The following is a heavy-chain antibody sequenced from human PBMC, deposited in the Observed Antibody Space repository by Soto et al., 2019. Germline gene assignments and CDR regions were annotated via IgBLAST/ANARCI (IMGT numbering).Heavy chain of an antibody. CDR2: IYYSGST. Sequence: QVQLQESGPGLVKPSQTLSLTCTVSGGSISSGGYYWSWIRQHPGKGLEWIGYIYYSGSTYYNPSLKSRGTKSVDTFKNQFALKLSSGTAADTAVYYYARAQSVWGTPYALDYWGQGTLVTVSS. CDR3: ARAQSVWGTPYALDY. J-gene: IGHJ4*02. CDR1: GGSISSGGYY. V-gene: IGHV4-31*03. D-gene: IGHD3-16*01.